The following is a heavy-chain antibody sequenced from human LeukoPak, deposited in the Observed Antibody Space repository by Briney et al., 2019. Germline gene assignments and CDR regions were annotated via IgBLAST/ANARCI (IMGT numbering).Heavy chain of an antibody. Sequence: SETLSLTCTVSGGSISSYYWSWIRQPPGKGLEWIGHIYTSGSTNYNPSLKSRVTMSVDTSKNQFSLKLSSVTAADTAVYYCARDSDYDFWSGYPTYYYGMDVWGQGTTVTVSS. D-gene: IGHD3-3*01. J-gene: IGHJ6*02. CDR3: ARDSDYDFWSGYPTYYYGMDV. CDR1: GGSISSYY. CDR2: IYTSGST. V-gene: IGHV4-4*07.